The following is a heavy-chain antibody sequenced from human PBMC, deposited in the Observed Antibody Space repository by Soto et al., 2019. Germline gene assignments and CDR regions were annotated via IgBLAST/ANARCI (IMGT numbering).Heavy chain of an antibody. V-gene: IGHV1-18*01. CDR3: ARARRVRQFLEWFGPHDAYDI. D-gene: IGHD3-3*01. CDR1: GYTFTSYG. J-gene: IGHJ3*02. Sequence: QVLLVQSGAEVKKPGASVKVSCKASGYTFTSYGISWVRQAPGQGREWMGWISAYNGNTNYAQKLQGRVTMTTDTSTSAAYMELRSLRSDDPAVYYCARARRVRQFLEWFGPHDAYDIWGQETMVTVPS. CDR2: ISAYNGNT.